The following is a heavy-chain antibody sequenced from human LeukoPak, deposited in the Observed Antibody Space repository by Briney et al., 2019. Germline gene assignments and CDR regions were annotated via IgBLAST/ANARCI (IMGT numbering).Heavy chain of an antibody. J-gene: IGHJ4*02. D-gene: IGHD6-6*01. V-gene: IGHV3-53*01. CDR1: GFTLSSNS. CDR3: AREDSSSGGFDY. Sequence: GGSLRLSCAASGFTLSSNSMSWVRQAPGKGLEWVSVIYSGGTTYYADSVKGRFTISRDNSKNTLYLEMNSLRAEDTAVFYCAREDSSSGGFDYWGQGTLVTVSS. CDR2: IYSGGTT.